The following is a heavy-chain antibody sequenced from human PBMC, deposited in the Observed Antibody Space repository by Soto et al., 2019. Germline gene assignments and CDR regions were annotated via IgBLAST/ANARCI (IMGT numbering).Heavy chain of an antibody. D-gene: IGHD3-3*01. Sequence: PGGSLRLSCAASGFTFSSYSMNWVRQAPGKGLEWVSYISSSSSTIYYADSVKGRFTISRDNAKNSLYLQMNSLRAEDTAVYYCARDSGYYDFWSGYYGTFAYWGQGTLVTVSS. J-gene: IGHJ4*02. CDR1: GFTFSSYS. CDR3: ARDSGYYDFWSGYYGTFAY. V-gene: IGHV3-48*01. CDR2: ISSSSSTI.